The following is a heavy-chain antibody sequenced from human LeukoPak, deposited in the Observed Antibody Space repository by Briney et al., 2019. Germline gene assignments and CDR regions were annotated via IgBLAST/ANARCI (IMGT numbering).Heavy chain of an antibody. CDR2: IYYSGST. Sequence: PSETLSLTCTVSGGSISSSSYYWGWIRQPPGKGLEWIGSIYYSGSTYYNPSLKSRVTISVDTSKNQFSLKLSSVTAADTAVYYCAGGEVQPERLSWGQGALVTVSS. V-gene: IGHV4-39*07. CDR3: AGGEVQPERLS. D-gene: IGHD1-1*01. CDR1: GGSISSSSYY. J-gene: IGHJ4*02.